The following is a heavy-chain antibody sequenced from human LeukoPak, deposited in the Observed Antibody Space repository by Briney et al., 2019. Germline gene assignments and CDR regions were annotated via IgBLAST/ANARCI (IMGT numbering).Heavy chain of an antibody. CDR2: IFRGDGT. D-gene: IGHD4-11*01. J-gene: IGHJ4*02. V-gene: IGHV3-66*01. Sequence: GGSLRLSCVASGFIVSTNYMSWVRQAPGKGLEWVAVIFRGDGTYHADSVKGRFTISRDTSKNTIYLHMNSLTAEDTAIYYCVKEVPGTTIYDWGQGILVTVSS. CDR1: GFIVSTNY. CDR3: VKEVPGTTIYD.